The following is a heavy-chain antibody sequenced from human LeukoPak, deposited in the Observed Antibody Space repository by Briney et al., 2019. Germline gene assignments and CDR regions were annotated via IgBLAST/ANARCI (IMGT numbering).Heavy chain of an antibody. CDR3: ARDLVSPLSGDDGFDI. CDR1: GFTVSIDS. CDR2: IYIVVST. V-gene: IGHV3-53*01. Sequence: RGSLRLSCAASGFTVSIDSMSWVRQAPGERLGWVSVIYIVVSTYYADSVKGRFTISRDNSKNTLYLQMTRLTAEDTAVYYCARDLVSPLSGDDGFDIWGQGTMVTVSS. J-gene: IGHJ3*02. D-gene: IGHD3-10*01.